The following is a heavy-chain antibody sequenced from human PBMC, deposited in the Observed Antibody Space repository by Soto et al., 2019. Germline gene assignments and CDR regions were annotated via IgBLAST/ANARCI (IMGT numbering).Heavy chain of an antibody. V-gene: IGHV1-8*01. J-gene: IGHJ4*02. CDR1: GYTFTSYE. CDR2: MNPNCGNT. CDR3: ARGQSGYSSGWSPNDY. Sequence: QVQLVQSGAEVKKPGASVKVSCKASGYTFTSYEINWVRQATGQGLEWMGWMNPNCGNTGYAQKFQGRVTMTRNTSISTAYMELSRLRSEDTAVYYCARGQSGYSSGWSPNDYWGQGTLVTVSS. D-gene: IGHD6-19*01.